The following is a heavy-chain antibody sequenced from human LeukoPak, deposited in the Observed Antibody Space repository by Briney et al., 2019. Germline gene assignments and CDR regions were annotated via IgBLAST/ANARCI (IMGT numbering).Heavy chain of an antibody. CDR2: IYYSGST. J-gene: IGHJ4*02. D-gene: IGHD3-10*01. CDR1: GGSISSSSYY. Sequence: SETLSLTCTVSGGSISSSSYYWSWVRQPPGKGLEWIGYIYYSGSTNYKPSLKSRVTISVDTSKNQFSLKLSSVTAADTAVYYCAGPGFLDYWGQGTLVTVSS. CDR3: AGPGFLDY. V-gene: IGHV4-61*01.